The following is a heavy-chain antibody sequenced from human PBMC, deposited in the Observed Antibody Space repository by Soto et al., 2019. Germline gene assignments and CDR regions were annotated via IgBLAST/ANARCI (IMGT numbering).Heavy chain of an antibody. D-gene: IGHD2-15*01. CDR1: GGSFSGYY. CDR3: ARWAVAGDAFDI. V-gene: IGHV4-34*01. CDR2: INHSGST. Sequence: LTCAVYGGSFSGYYWSWIRQPPGKGLEWIGEINHSGSTNYNPSLKSRVTISVDTSKNQFSLKLSSVTAADTAVYYCARWAVAGDAFDIWGQGTMVTVS. J-gene: IGHJ3*02.